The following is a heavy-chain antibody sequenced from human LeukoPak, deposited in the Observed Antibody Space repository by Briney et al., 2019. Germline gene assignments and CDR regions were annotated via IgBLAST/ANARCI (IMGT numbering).Heavy chain of an antibody. J-gene: IGHJ6*02. CDR1: SGSITTSSHY. CDR3: VRLNYRYGMDV. V-gene: IGHV4-39*07. D-gene: IGHD5-24*01. CDR2: IVYSGTT. Sequence: PSETLSLTCNVSSGSITTSSHYWGWIRRSPGKKLEWIGSIVYSGTTFYNPSLKSRVIISIDTSKSQFSLRLSSVTAADTALYYCVRLNYRYGMDVWGQGTTVTVSS.